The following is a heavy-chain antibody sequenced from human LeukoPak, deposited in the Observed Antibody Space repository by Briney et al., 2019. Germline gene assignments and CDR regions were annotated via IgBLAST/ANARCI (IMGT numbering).Heavy chain of an antibody. D-gene: IGHD3-10*01. V-gene: IGHV1-69*05. CDR1: GGTFSSYA. J-gene: IGHJ4*02. Sequence: GASVKVSCKASGGTFSSYAISWVRQAPGQGLEWMGRIIPIFGTANYAQKFQGRVTITTDESTSTAYMELSSLRSEDTAVYYCASHTGRYYYGSGSYYFDYWGQGTPVTVSS. CDR3: ASHTGRYYYGSGSYYFDY. CDR2: IIPIFGTA.